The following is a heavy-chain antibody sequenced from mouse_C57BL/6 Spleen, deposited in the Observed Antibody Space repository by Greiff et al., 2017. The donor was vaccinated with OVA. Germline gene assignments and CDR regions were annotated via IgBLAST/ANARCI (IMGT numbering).Heavy chain of an antibody. CDR3: ASGVTVYYFDY. CDR1: GYSITSCYY. Sequence: ESGPGLVKPSQSLSLTCSVTGYSITSCYYWYWIRQFPGNKLEWMGFISYDGSNNYNPSLKNRISITRDTSKNKFFLKLNSVTTEDTATYYCASGVTVYYFDYWGQGTTLTVSS. J-gene: IGHJ2*01. D-gene: IGHD2-1*01. CDR2: ISYDGSN. V-gene: IGHV3-6*01.